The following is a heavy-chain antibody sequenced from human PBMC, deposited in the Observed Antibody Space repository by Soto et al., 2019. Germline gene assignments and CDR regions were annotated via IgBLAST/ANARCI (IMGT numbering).Heavy chain of an antibody. D-gene: IGHD3-10*01. V-gene: IGHV4-31*03. Sequence: QVQLQESGPGLVKPSQTLSLTCTVSGGSISSGGYYWSWIRQHPGKGLEWIGYIYYSGRTYYNPSLQRRVTLSVDTSKTQFSLKLSSVTAADTAVYYCARDQGVPGDLLSYYGMDVWGQGTTVTVSS. J-gene: IGHJ6*02. CDR1: GGSISSGGYY. CDR3: ARDQGVPGDLLSYYGMDV. CDR2: IYYSGRT.